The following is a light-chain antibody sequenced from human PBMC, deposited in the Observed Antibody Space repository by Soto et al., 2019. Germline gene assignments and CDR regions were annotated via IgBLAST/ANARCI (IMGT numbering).Light chain of an antibody. CDR2: EVN. Sequence: QSALTQPPSASGSPGQSVTISCTGTRNDVGAYNSVSWYQQHPGKAPKLLIYEVNKRPSGVPDRFSGTKSGNTASLIVSGLQAEDEAVYLFCSYVGASYDVAFGGGTKLTVL. CDR3: CSYVGASYDVA. V-gene: IGLV2-8*01. CDR1: RNDVGAYNS. J-gene: IGLJ2*01.